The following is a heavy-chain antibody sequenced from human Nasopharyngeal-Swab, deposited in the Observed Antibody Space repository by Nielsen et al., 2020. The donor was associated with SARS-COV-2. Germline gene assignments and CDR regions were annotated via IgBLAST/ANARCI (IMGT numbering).Heavy chain of an antibody. Sequence: SVKVSCKASGGTFSSYAISWVRQAPGQGLEWMGGIIPIFGTANYAQKFQGRVTITADESTSTAYMELSSLRSGDTAVYYCTTQLGDAFDIWGQGTMVTVSS. CDR1: GGTFSSYA. CDR2: IIPIFGTA. V-gene: IGHV1-69*13. J-gene: IGHJ3*02. CDR3: TTQLGDAFDI. D-gene: IGHD6-6*01.